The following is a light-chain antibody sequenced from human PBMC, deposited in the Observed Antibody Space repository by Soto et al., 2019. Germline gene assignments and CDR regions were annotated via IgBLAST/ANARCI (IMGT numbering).Light chain of an antibody. CDR1: NIGGKS. CDR3: QVWDGGSDHYV. V-gene: IGLV3-21*02. CDR2: EGS. J-gene: IGLJ1*01. Sequence: SYELTQPPSVSVGPGQTASITCGGNNIGGKSVHWYQQKPGQAPVLVVYEGSDRPSGIPERFSGFNSGNTATLTIARVEAGDEADYYCQVWDGGSDHYVFGTGTKVTVL.